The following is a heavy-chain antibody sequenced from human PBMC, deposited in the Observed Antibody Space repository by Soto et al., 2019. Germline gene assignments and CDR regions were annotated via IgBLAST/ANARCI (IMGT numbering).Heavy chain of an antibody. CDR1: GYTFTSYG. CDR2: ISAYNGNT. CDR3: ARDLGDYYDSSGPGPFDY. Sequence: QVQLVQSGAEVKKPGASVKVSCKASGYTFTSYGISWVRQAPGQGLEWMGWISAYNGNTNYAQKLRGRVTMTTDTSTSTAYMELRSLRSDDTAVYYCARDLGDYYDSSGPGPFDYWGQGTLVTVSS. V-gene: IGHV1-18*01. J-gene: IGHJ4*02. D-gene: IGHD3-22*01.